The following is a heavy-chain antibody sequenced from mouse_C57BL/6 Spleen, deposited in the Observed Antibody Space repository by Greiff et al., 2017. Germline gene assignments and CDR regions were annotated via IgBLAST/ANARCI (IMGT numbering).Heavy chain of an antibody. CDR2: IYPSDSET. D-gene: IGHD1-1*01. J-gene: IGHJ2*01. Sequence: VQLQQPGAGLVRPGSSVKLSCKASGSTFTSYWMAWVKQRPGQGLEWIGNIYPSDSETHYNQKFKDKATLTVDKSSSTACMQLSSLTSEDSAVYYCARSSTTVVANDWGKGTTLTVSS. CDR1: GSTFTSYW. CDR3: ARSSTTVVAND. V-gene: IGHV1-61*01.